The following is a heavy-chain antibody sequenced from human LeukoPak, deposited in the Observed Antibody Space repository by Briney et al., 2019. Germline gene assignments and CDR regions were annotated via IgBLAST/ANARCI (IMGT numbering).Heavy chain of an antibody. J-gene: IGHJ4*02. CDR3: ARDGIESYFGVDY. CDR2: IHASGSI. V-gene: IGHV4-4*07. D-gene: IGHD1-26*01. CDR1: GGSISNYY. Sequence: SETLSLTCTVSGGSISNYYWSWLRQPAGKGLEWIGRIHASGSINYSPSLKSRVTISVDNSKNQFSLKLSSVTAADTALYYCARDGIESYFGVDYWGQGTLVTVSS.